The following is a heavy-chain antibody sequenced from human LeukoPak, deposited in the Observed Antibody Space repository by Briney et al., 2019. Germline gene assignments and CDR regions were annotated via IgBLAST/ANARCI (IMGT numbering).Heavy chain of an antibody. CDR3: ARASSVPAAPYYYYMDV. J-gene: IGHJ6*03. Sequence: SETLSLTCTVSGGSISSSSYYWAWIRQPPGKGLEWIGSIYYSGSTYYNPSLKSRVTISVDTSKNQFSLKLSSVTAADTAVYYCARASSVPAAPYYYYMDVWGKGTTVTISS. V-gene: IGHV4-39*01. D-gene: IGHD2-2*01. CDR1: GGSISSSSYY. CDR2: IYYSGST.